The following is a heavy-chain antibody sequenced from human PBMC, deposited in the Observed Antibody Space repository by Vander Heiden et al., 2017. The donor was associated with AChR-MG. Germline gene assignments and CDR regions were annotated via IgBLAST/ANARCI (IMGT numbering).Heavy chain of an antibody. J-gene: IGHJ6*02. V-gene: IGHV4-34*01. CDR2: INHSGST. D-gene: IGHD2-21*02. Sequence: QVQLQQWGAGLLKPSETLSLTCAVYGGSFSGYYWSWTRQPPGKGLEWIGEINHSGSTNYNPSLKSRVTISVDTSKNQFSLKLGSVTAADTAVYYCARVTANPLYYGMDVWGQGTTVTVSS. CDR3: ARVTANPLYYGMDV. CDR1: GGSFSGYY.